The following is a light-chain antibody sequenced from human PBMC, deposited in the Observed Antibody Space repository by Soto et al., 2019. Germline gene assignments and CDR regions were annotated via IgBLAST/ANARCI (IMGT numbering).Light chain of an antibody. CDR3: QQYKSWPPLT. J-gene: IGKJ4*01. Sequence: DIVMTQSPAILSVSLGERATLSCLASQSISDNLAWYQQRSGQAPRLLIYGASTRATGVPARFSGSWSGTEFTLTISSLPSDDFAIYYCQQYKSWPPLTFGGGTKVE. CDR1: QSISDN. V-gene: IGKV3-15*01. CDR2: GAS.